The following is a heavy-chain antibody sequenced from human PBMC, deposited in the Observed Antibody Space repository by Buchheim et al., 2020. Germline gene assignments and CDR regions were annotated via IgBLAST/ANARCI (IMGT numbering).Heavy chain of an antibody. CDR1: GFTFSSYG. CDR3: ARGSGSGWYYFDY. Sequence: VQLVESGGGVVQPGRSLRLSCAASGFTFSSYGMHWVRQAPGKGLEWVSSISSRSSYIDYADSVKGRFTISRDNAKNSLYLQMNSLRAEDTAVYYCARGSGSGWYYFDYWGQGTL. CDR2: ISSRSSYI. J-gene: IGHJ4*02. V-gene: IGHV3-21*01. D-gene: IGHD6-19*01.